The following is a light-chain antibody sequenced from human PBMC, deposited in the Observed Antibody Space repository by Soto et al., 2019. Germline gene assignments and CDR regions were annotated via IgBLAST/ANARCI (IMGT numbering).Light chain of an antibody. V-gene: IGLV2-14*01. Sequence: QSVLTQPASVSGSPGQSVTISCTGTSSDVGSYNYVSWYQQHPGKAPKLMIYEVSNRPSGVSSRFSGSKSGNTASLTISGLQAEDEADYSCSSYTSTSPLFGPGTTVTVL. CDR1: SSDVGSYNY. CDR3: SSYTSTSPL. J-gene: IGLJ1*01. CDR2: EVS.